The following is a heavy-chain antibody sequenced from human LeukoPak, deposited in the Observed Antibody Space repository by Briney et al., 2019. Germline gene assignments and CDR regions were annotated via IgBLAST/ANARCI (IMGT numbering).Heavy chain of an antibody. Sequence: GGSLRLSCAASGFTFSSYAMSWVRQAPGKGLEWDSAISGSGGSTYYADSVKGRFTISRDNSKNTLYLQMNSLRAEDTAVYYCASPFIAVAGTRGANVDYWGQGTLVTVSS. J-gene: IGHJ4*02. CDR1: GFTFSSYA. CDR2: ISGSGGST. D-gene: IGHD6-19*01. V-gene: IGHV3-23*01. CDR3: ASPFIAVAGTRGANVDY.